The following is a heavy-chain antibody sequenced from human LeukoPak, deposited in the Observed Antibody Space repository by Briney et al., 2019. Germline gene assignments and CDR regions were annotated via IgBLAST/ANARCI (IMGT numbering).Heavy chain of an antibody. D-gene: IGHD4-17*01. V-gene: IGHV4-30-2*01. CDR3: AAVTTSGDWYFDL. J-gene: IGHJ2*01. Sequence: PSQTLSLTCTVSGGSISSGGYYWSWIRQPPGKGLEWIGYIYQSGSTSYNPSLKSRVTISLDTSKNQFSLKLSSVTAADTAVYYCAAVTTSGDWYFDLWGRGTLVTVSS. CDR2: IYQSGST. CDR1: GGSISSGGYY.